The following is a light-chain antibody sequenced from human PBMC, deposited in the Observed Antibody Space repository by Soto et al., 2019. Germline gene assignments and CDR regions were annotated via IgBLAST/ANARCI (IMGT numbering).Light chain of an antibody. V-gene: IGKV3-11*01. CDR2: DAS. J-gene: IGKJ5*01. Sequence: EIVLTQSPATLSLSPWERATLSCRASQSVSSYLAWYQQKPGQAPRLLIYDASNRATGIPARFSGSGSGTDFTLTISSLEPEDFAVYYCQQRSNWRSTFGQGTRLEIK. CDR1: QSVSSY. CDR3: QQRSNWRST.